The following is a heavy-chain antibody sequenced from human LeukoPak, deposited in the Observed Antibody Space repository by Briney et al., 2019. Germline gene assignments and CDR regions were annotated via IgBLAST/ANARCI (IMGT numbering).Heavy chain of an antibody. CDR1: GGSISSYY. V-gene: IGHV4-4*07. CDR2: IYTSGNT. J-gene: IGHJ4*02. CDR3: ARRGSHFDY. D-gene: IGHD3-10*01. Sequence: SETLSLTCTVSGGSISSYYWSWIRQPAGKGLECIGLIYTSGNTNYNPSLRSRVAMSADTSKNQFSLKLSSVTAADTAVYYCARRGSHFDYWGQGTLVTVSS.